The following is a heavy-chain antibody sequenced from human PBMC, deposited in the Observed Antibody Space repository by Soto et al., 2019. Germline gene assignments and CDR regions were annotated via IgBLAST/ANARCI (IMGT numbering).Heavy chain of an antibody. CDR3: ARDQSSGYYSDY. CDR1: GFTFSSYA. D-gene: IGHD3-22*01. J-gene: IGHJ4*02. V-gene: IGHV3-30-3*01. CDR2: ISYDGSNK. Sequence: GGSLRLSCAAPGFTFSSYAMHWVRQAPGKGLEWVAVISYDGSNKYYADSVKGRFTISRDNSKNTLYLQMNSLRAEDTAVYYCARDQSSGYYSDYWGQGTLVTVSS.